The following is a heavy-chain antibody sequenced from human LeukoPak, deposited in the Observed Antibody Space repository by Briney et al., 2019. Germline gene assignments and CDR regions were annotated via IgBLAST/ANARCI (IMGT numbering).Heavy chain of an antibody. CDR1: GYTLTELS. Sequence: ASVKVSCKVSGYTLTELSMHWVRQAPGKGLEWMGGFDPEDGETIYAQKFQGRVTMTEDTSTDTAYMELSSLRSEDTAVYFCARQSGYDRWFDPWGQGILVTVSS. V-gene: IGHV1-24*01. CDR3: ARQSGYDRWFDP. J-gene: IGHJ5*02. D-gene: IGHD5-12*01. CDR2: FDPEDGET.